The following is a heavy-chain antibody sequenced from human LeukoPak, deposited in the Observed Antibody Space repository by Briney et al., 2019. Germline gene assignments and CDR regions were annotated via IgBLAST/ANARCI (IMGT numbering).Heavy chain of an antibody. D-gene: IGHD3-3*01. V-gene: IGHV4-39*01. J-gene: IGHJ5*02. Sequence: SETLSLTCTVSGGSISSSSYYWGWIRQPPGKGLEWIGSIYYSGGTYYNPSLKSRVTISVDTSKNQFPLKLSSVTAADTAVYYCARHGWSGYGQSWFDPWGQGTLVTVSS. CDR1: GGSISSSSYY. CDR3: ARHGWSGYGQSWFDP. CDR2: IYYSGGT.